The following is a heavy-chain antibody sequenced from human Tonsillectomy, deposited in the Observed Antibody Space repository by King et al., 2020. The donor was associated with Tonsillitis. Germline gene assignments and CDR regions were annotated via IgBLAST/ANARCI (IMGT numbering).Heavy chain of an antibody. V-gene: IGHV1-8*01. J-gene: IGHJ4*02. CDR1: GYTFTSYD. CDR2: MNPNSVNT. D-gene: IGHD6-13*01. Sequence: VQLVESGAEVKKPGASVKVSCKASGYTFTSYDIKWVRQATGQGLEWMGWMNPNSVNTGYAQKFQGRFTMTRNTSISTADMELSSLRSEDTAVYYCARSGSSWSLFDYWGQGTLVTVSS. CDR3: ARSGSSWSLFDY.